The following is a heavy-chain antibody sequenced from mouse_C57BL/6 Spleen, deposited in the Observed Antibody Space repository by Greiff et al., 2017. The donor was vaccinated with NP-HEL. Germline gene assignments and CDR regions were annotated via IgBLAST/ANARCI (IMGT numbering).Heavy chain of an antibody. CDR1: GFTFTDYY. D-gene: IGHD1-1*01. CDR3: ARYMAGSFDY. J-gene: IGHJ2*01. CDR2: IRNKANGYTT. V-gene: IGHV7-3*01. Sequence: EVHLVESGGGLVQPGGSLNLSCAASGFTFTDYYMSWVRQPPGKALEWLGFIRNKANGYTTEYSASVKGRFTISRDNSQSILYLQMNALRAEDSATYYCARYMAGSFDYWGQGTTLTVSS.